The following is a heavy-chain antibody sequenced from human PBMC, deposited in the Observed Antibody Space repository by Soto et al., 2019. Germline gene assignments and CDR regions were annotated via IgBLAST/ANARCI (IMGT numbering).Heavy chain of an antibody. CDR3: ARAPRFLEWLLYNDYYYYGMDV. D-gene: IGHD3-3*01. V-gene: IGHV1-2*04. CDR2: INPNSGGT. CDR1: GYTLSSYG. J-gene: IGHJ6*02. Sequence: GASVKVSSKSSGYTLSSYGIAGVLKAPGQQLERMGWINPNSGGTNYARKFQGWVTMTRDTSISTAYRELSRLRSDDTAVYYCARAPRFLEWLLYNDYYYYGMDVWGQGTTVTVSS.